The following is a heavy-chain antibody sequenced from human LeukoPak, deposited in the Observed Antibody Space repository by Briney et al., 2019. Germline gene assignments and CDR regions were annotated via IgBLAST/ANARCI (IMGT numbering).Heavy chain of an antibody. CDR1: GFTFNNYW. CDR3: AREPAAAGKNWFDP. Sequence: PGGSLRLSCVASGFTFNNYWMSWVRQAPGKGLEWVANIKQDGSEKYYVDSVKGRFTISRDNAKNSLYLQMNSLRVEDTAVYYCAREPAAAGKNWFDPWGQGTLVTVSS. CDR2: IKQDGSEK. D-gene: IGHD6-25*01. V-gene: IGHV3-7*01. J-gene: IGHJ5*02.